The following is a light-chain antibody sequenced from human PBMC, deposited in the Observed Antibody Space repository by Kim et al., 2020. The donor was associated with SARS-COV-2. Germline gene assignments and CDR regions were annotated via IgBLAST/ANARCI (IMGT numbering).Light chain of an antibody. CDR2: GAS. V-gene: IGKV3-20*01. CDR3: QQYGNSPRT. J-gene: IGKJ2*02. CDR1: QSVSSSY. Sequence: LAPGERATLSCSASQSVSSSYLAWYQQKPGQAPRLLIYGASSRATGISDRFSGSGSGTDFTLTISRLEPEDFAVYYCQQYGNSPRTFCQGTKLEI.